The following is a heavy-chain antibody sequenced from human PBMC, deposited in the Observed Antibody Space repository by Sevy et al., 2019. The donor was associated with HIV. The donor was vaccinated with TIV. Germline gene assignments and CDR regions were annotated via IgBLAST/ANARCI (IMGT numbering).Heavy chain of an antibody. CDR1: GFTFGSYR. CDR2: VNSDGSST. V-gene: IGHV3-74*01. Sequence: GGSLRLSCSASGFTFGSYRMHWVRQAPGKGLVWISGVNSDGSSTNYADSVKGRFTMSRDSAKNTLYLKMNSLRAEETAVYFCVAANTWEDYWGQGTLVTVSS. CDR3: VAANTWEDY. D-gene: IGHD1-26*01. J-gene: IGHJ4*02.